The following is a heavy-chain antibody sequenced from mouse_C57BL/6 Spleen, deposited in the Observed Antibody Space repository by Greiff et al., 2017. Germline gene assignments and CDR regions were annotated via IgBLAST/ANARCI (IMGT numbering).Heavy chain of an antibody. J-gene: IGHJ1*03. D-gene: IGHD2-4*01. CDR2: IYPGSGNT. V-gene: IGHV1-76*01. CDR1: GYTFTDYY. CDR3: ARSEDYDWYFDV. Sequence: VQLQQSGAELVKPGASVKLSCKASGYTFTDYYINWVKQRPGQGLEWIARIYPGSGNTYYNEKFKGKATLTAEKSSSTAYMQLSSLTSEDSAVYFCARSEDYDWYFDVWGTGTTVTVSS.